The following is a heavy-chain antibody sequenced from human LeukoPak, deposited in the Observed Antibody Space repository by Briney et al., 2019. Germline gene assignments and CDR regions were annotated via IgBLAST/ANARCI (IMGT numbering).Heavy chain of an antibody. Sequence: GGSLRLSCAASGFTFNTYTMSWVRQAPGKGLEWVSAISGSGGSTYYADSVKGRFTISRDNSKNTLYLQMNSLRAEDTAVYYCAKRALDIVVVPAAPYYFDYWGQGTLVTVSS. D-gene: IGHD2-2*01. J-gene: IGHJ4*02. CDR2: ISGSGGST. CDR3: AKRALDIVVVPAAPYYFDY. CDR1: GFTFNTYT. V-gene: IGHV3-23*01.